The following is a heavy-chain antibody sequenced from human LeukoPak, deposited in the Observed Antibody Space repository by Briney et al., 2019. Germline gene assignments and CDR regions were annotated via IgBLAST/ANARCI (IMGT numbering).Heavy chain of an antibody. D-gene: IGHD6-19*01. CDR1: GFTFSSYG. V-gene: IGHV3-30*18. CDR3: ANLPGYSSGWVAACLDY. CDR2: ISYDGSNK. Sequence: GGSLRLSCAASGFTFSSYGMHWVRQAPGKGLEWVAVISYDGSNKYYADSVKGRFTISRDNSKNTLYLQMNSLRAEDTAVYYCANLPGYSSGWVAACLDYWGQGTLVTVSS. J-gene: IGHJ4*02.